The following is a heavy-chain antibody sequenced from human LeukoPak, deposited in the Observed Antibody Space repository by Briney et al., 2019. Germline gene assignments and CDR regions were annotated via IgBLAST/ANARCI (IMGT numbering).Heavy chain of an antibody. V-gene: IGHV1-69*05. J-gene: IGHJ4*02. CDR2: IIPIFGTA. CDR1: GGTFSSYA. D-gene: IGHD3-3*01. Sequence: SVKVSCKASGGTFSSYAISWVRQAPGQGLEWMGGIIPIFGTANYAQKLQGRVTMTRDMSTSTVYMELSSLRSEDTAVYYCARDPDTAWYDFWSGYYPIPYFDYWGQGTLVTVSS. CDR3: ARDPDTAWYDFWSGYYPIPYFDY.